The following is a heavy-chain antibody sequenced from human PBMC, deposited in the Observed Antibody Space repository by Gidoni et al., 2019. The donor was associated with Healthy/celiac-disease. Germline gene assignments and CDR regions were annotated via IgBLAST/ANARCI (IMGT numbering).Heavy chain of an antibody. Sequence: QVQLQESGPGLVKPSQTLSLTCTVSGGSIRSCGYYWSWIRQHPGKGLEWIGYIYYSGSTYYNPSLKSRVTISVDTSKNQFSLKLSSVTAADTAVYYCARGVVAATRDNWFDPWGQGTLVTVSS. CDR1: GGSIRSCGYY. V-gene: IGHV4-31*03. CDR2: IYYSGST. CDR3: ARGVVAATRDNWFDP. D-gene: IGHD2-15*01. J-gene: IGHJ5*02.